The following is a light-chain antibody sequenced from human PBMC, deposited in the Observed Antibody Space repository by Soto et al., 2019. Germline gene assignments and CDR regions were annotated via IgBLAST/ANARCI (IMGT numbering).Light chain of an antibody. V-gene: IGKV1-5*03. J-gene: IGKJ4*01. CDR2: KAS. Sequence: DIQMTQSPSTLSASVGDRVTITCRASQSISSWLAWYQQKPGKAPKLLVYKASSLESGVPSRFSGSGSGTEFTLTISSLQPDDFATYYCQQYNSYSLTFGGGTKVEIK. CDR1: QSISSW. CDR3: QQYNSYSLT.